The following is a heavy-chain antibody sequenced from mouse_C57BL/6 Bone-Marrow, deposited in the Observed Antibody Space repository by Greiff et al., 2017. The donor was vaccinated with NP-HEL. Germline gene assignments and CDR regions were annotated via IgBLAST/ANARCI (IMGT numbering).Heavy chain of an antibody. CDR1: GYTFTDYN. D-gene: IGHD1-1*01. CDR2: INPNNGGT. V-gene: IGHV1-18*01. Sequence: EVQLQQSGPELVKPGASVKIPCKASGYTFTDYNMDWVKQSHGKSLEWIGDINPNNGGTIYNQKFKGKATLTVDKSSSTAYMEFRSLTSEDTAVYYCARSLLLRGYWYFDVWGTGTTVTVSS. J-gene: IGHJ1*03. CDR3: ARSLLLRGYWYFDV.